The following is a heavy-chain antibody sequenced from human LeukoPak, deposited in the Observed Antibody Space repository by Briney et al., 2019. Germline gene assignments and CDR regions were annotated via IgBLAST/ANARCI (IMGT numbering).Heavy chain of an antibody. CDR2: IIPIFGTA. J-gene: IGHJ4*02. D-gene: IGHD6-13*01. Sequence: SVKVSCKASGGTFSSYAISWVRQAPGQGLEWMGGIIPIFGTANYAQKFQGRVTVTEDTSTDTAYMELSSLRSEDTAVYYCASLSWPNRDYWGQGTLVTVSS. CDR1: GGTFSSYA. CDR3: ASLSWPNRDY. V-gene: IGHV1-69*06.